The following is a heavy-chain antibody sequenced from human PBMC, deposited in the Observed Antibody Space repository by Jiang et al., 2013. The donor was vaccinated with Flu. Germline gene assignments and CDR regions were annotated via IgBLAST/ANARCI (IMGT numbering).Heavy chain of an antibody. CDR2: ISNSSSYT. J-gene: IGHJ4*02. CDR1: GFTFSNAW. Sequence: VQPGGSLRLSCAASGFTFSNAWMSWVRQAPGKGLEWVSYISNSSSYTNYADSVKGRFTISRDNAKNSLYLQMNSLRAEDTAVYYCARAAKIDYWGQGTLVTVSS. CDR3: ARAAKIDY. V-gene: IGHV3-11*06.